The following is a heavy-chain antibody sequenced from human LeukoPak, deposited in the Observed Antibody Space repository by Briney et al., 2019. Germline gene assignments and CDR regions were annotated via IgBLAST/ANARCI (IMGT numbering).Heavy chain of an antibody. CDR1: GGSISSYY. J-gene: IGHJ4*02. D-gene: IGHD1-26*01. Sequence: SETLSLTCTVSGGSISSYYWSWVRQPPGKVLEWIGEINQSGSTNYNPTLKSGVTISGEPSKTQSSLKLSSVTAADTAVSYCARGPSGSYYVPYYFDYWGQGTLVTVSS. CDR3: ARGPSGSYYVPYYFDY. CDR2: INQSGST. V-gene: IGHV4-34*01.